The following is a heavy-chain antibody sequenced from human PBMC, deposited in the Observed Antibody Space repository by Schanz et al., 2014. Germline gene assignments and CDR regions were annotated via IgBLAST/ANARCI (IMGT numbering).Heavy chain of an antibody. CDR2: IYTSGST. CDR3: ARDRGYDFSFDP. CDR1: GGSISSFY. Sequence: QVQLQESGPGLVKSSETLSLTCTVSGGSISSFYWGWIRQPAGKGLEWIGRIYTSGSTNYNPSLKRRVPMYLATSKTQFSLKLSSVTAADTAVYYCARDRGYDFSFDPWGQGTLVTVSS. D-gene: IGHD3-3*01. J-gene: IGHJ5*02. V-gene: IGHV4-4*07.